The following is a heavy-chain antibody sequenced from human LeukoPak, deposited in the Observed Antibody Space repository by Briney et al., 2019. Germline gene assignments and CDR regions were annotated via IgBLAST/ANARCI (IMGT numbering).Heavy chain of an antibody. CDR3: ARGILKQWLGRPVYGMDV. D-gene: IGHD6-19*01. J-gene: IGHJ6*02. Sequence: EASVKVSCKASGGTFSSYAISWVRQAPGQGLEWMGGIIPIFGTANYAQKFQGRVTITADESTSTAYMELSSLRSEDTAVYYCARGILKQWLGRPVYGMDVWGQGTTVTVSS. CDR1: GGTFSSYA. CDR2: IIPIFGTA. V-gene: IGHV1-69*13.